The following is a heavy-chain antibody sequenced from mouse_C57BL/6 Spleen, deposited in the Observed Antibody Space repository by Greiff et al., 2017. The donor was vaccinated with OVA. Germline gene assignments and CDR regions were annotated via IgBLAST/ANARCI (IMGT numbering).Heavy chain of an antibody. V-gene: IGHV1-18*01. CDR2: INPNNGGT. CDR1: GYTFTDYN. CDR3: ARRLGAWFAY. D-gene: IGHD4-1*01. J-gene: IGHJ3*01. Sequence: VQLKESGPELVKPGASVKIPCKASGYTFTDYNMDWVKQSHGKSLEWIGDINPNNGGTIYNQKFKGKATLTVDKSSSTAYMELRSLTSEDTAVYYCARRLGAWFAYWGQGTLVTVSA.